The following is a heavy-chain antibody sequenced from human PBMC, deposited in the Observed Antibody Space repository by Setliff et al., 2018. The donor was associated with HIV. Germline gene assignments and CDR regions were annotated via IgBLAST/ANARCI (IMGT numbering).Heavy chain of an antibody. D-gene: IGHD2-15*01. CDR3: ARSYCSGGSCYGYDAFDI. V-gene: IGHV1-2*02. Sequence: ASVKVSCKASGYTFRANYIHWVRQAPGQGLVWMGWINPFTGGTDYAQKFQGRVTMTRDTSISTAYMELSRLRSDDTAVYYCARSYCSGGSCYGYDAFDIWGQGTMVTVSS. J-gene: IGHJ3*02. CDR2: INPFTGGT. CDR1: GYTFRANY.